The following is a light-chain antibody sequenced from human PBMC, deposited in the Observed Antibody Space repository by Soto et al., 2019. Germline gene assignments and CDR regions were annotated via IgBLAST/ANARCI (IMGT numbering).Light chain of an antibody. CDR2: DVS. J-gene: IGLJ1*01. CDR3: SSYTSSSTLLEV. Sequence: QSALTQPASVSGSPGQSITISCTGTSSDVGGYNYVSWHQQHPGKAPKLMIYDVSNRPSGVSNRFSGSKSGNTAALTISGLQTEDEADYYCSSYTSSSTLLEVFGTGTKLTVL. V-gene: IGLV2-14*01. CDR1: SSDVGGYNY.